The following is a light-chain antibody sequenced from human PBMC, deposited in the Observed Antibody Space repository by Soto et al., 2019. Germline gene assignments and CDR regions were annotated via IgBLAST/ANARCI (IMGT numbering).Light chain of an antibody. CDR3: QQSYSITWT. CDR1: QGISTY. Sequence: DIQMTQSPSSLSASVGDRVTITCRASQGISTYLNWYQQKPGKAPKLLIYAASSLQSGVPSRFSGSGSETDFTLTISSLQPEDFATYSCQQSYSITWTFGRGTKVDIK. J-gene: IGKJ1*01. CDR2: AAS. V-gene: IGKV1-39*01.